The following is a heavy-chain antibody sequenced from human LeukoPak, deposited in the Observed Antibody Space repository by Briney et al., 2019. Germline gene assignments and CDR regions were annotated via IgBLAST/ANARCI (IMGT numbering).Heavy chain of an antibody. D-gene: IGHD2-21*02. V-gene: IGHV4-34*01. J-gene: IGHJ4*02. CDR2: INHRGHP. CDR3: ARDPTAVVTVPYYFDF. CDR1: GGSFTAYH. Sequence: SQTLSLTCAVYGGSFTAYHWNWIRQSPPRGLEWIGEINHRGHPHYNPSLESRLTISVDTSKNQFSLTLKSLTAEATAVYFCARDPTAVVTVPYYFDFWGQGTPVTVSS.